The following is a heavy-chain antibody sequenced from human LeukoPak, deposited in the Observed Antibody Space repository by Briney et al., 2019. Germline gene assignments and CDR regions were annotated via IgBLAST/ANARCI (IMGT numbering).Heavy chain of an antibody. CDR2: IIPILGIT. J-gene: IGHJ3*02. V-gene: IGHV1-69*04. CDR3: AREDPQSRAFDI. CDR1: GDTFSSYT. Sequence: GASVKVSCKASGDTFSSYTISWVRQAPGQGLEWMGRIIPILGITNYAQKFQGRVTMTADKSTSTAYMELSSLRSEDTAVYYCAREDPQSRAFDIWGQGTMVTVSS.